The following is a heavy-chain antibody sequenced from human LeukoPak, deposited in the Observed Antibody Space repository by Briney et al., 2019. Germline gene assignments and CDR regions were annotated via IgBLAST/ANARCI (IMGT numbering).Heavy chain of an antibody. CDR3: ARGTYYFGTSAHETDDY. CDR2: INHSGST. V-gene: IGHV4-34*01. Sequence: SETLSLTCAVYGGSFNNYYWSWIRQPPGKGLEWIGEINHSGSTNYNPSLKSRLTISVDTPKNQFSLKLSSVTAADTAVYYCARGTYYFGTSAHETDDYWGQGTLVTVSS. D-gene: IGHD3-22*01. J-gene: IGHJ4*02. CDR1: GGSFNNYY.